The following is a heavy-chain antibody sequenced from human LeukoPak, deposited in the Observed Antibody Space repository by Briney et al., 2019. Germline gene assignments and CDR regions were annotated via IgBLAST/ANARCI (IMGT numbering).Heavy chain of an antibody. CDR1: GFTFSSYW. D-gene: IGHD5-18*01. CDR3: ARPDTAMVHDAFDI. V-gene: IGHV3-7*01. Sequence: GGSLRLSCAASGFTFSSYWMSWVRQAPGKGLEWVASIKQDGSEKYYVDSVKGRFTISRDNAKNSLYLQMNSLRAEDTAVYYCARPDTAMVHDAFDIWGQGTMVTASS. J-gene: IGHJ3*02. CDR2: IKQDGSEK.